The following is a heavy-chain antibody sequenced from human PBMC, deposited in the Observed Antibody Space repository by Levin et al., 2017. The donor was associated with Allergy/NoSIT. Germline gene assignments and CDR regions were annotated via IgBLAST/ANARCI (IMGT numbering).Heavy chain of an antibody. V-gene: IGHV3-48*02. Sequence: PGGSLRLSCVASGVAFSSYSMNWVRQAPGKGLEWISYISSSSSSIDYADSVNGRFTISRDNAKNSLFLQMNSLRDEDTAVYFCAGMKRNIRQAFGIWGQGTMVTVSS. CDR3: AGMKRNIRQAFGI. D-gene: IGHD2/OR15-2a*01. CDR1: GVAFSSYS. J-gene: IGHJ3*02. CDR2: ISSSSSSI.